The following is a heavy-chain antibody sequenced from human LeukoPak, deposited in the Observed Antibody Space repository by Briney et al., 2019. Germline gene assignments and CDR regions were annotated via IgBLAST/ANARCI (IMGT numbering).Heavy chain of an antibody. V-gene: IGHV3-23*01. D-gene: IGHD3-10*01. Sequence: PGGSLRLSCTASGFTFSSYAMNWVRQAPGKGLEWVSGIGAGGTFTYYADSVKGRFTIFRDNAKNSLYLQMNSLRDEDTAVYYCARDKERGWFGEFPNWFDPWGQGTLVTVSS. J-gene: IGHJ5*02. CDR3: ARDKERGWFGEFPNWFDP. CDR2: IGAGGTFT. CDR1: GFTFSSYA.